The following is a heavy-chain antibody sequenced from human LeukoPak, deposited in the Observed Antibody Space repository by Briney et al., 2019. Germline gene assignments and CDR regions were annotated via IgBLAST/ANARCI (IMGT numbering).Heavy chain of an antibody. CDR1: GGSISSYY. CDR3: ARGGEYSSSSGLGY. CDR2: IYYSGST. J-gene: IGHJ4*02. V-gene: IGHV4-59*01. D-gene: IGHD6-6*01. Sequence: SQTLSPTCAVSGGSISSYYSGWVRQPPGKGLEWIGYIYYSGSTNYNPSLKSRVPISVDTSKTQFSLKLSSVSAADTALYYCARGGEYSSSSGLGYWGQRSLVTVSS.